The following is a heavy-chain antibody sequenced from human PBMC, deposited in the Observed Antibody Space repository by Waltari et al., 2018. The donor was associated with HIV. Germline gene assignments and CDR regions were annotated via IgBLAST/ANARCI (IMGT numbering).Heavy chain of an antibody. CDR3: VKRGSITGAVWFDT. V-gene: IGHV1-8*01. J-gene: IGHJ5*02. Sequence: QAQLEQSGADLRRPGASVKVSCKATGYNFYGYAINWVRQAPGQGLEWMGWMNPSSGNRRYTEKFKGRVNMTRDTSTDTAYMELRRLKSEDTAVYYCVKRGSITGAVWFDTWGQGTPVTVSS. CDR1: GYNFYGYA. D-gene: IGHD1-20*01. CDR2: MNPSSGNR.